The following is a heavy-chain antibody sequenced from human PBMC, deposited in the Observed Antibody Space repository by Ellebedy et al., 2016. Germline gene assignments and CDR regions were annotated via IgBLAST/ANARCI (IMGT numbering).Heavy chain of an antibody. J-gene: IGHJ4*02. CDR3: AHGSGWLFDH. D-gene: IGHD6-19*01. V-gene: IGHV2-5*08. CDR1: GFSLSSSGMC. CDR2: IYWDDNK. Sequence: SGPTLVKPTQTLTLTCTFSGFSLSSSGMCVSWIRQPPGKALEWLAFIYWDDNKYYSPSLKSRLTISKDTSKNQVVLTLTTMDPVDTATYYCAHGSGWLFDHWGQGILVTVSS.